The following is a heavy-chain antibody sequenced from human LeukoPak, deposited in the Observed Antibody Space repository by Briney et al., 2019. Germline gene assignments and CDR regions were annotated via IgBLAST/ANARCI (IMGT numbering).Heavy chain of an antibody. D-gene: IGHD3-22*01. J-gene: IGHJ4*02. CDR2: IRGSGTNT. Sequence: GGSLRLSCVASGFTLSSYAMTWVPQAPGKGLEWVSGIRGSGTNTYYADYVKGRFTISRDNSKNTLYLQMNSLRAEDTAAYYWAKGTYDSRGHFDYWGQGTLVSVSS. CDR1: GFTLSSYA. V-gene: IGHV3-23*01. CDR3: AKGTYDSRGHFDY.